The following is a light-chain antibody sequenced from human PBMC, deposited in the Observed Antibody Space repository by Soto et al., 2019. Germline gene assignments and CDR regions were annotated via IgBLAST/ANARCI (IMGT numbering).Light chain of an antibody. CDR2: DVS. V-gene: IGLV2-14*03. CDR1: NSDVGAYNY. Sequence: QSVLTQPASVSGSPGQSITISCIGTNSDVGAYNYVSWYQHHPDKAPKLMINDVSNRPSGVSIRFSGYKSGNAAFLTISELQAEDEADYYCSSYTRSNSDVFGTGTKLTVL. J-gene: IGLJ1*01. CDR3: SSYTRSNSDV.